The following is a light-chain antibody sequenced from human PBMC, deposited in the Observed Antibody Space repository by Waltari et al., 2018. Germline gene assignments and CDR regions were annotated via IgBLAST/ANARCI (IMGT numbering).Light chain of an antibody. CDR3: QQYEAFPVT. Sequence: DIQMTQSPSTLPASVEDSLTITCRASQSVNRWLAWYQQKPGKAQSALFSTASALQTGVAPRFSGGGSGTEFTLTISNLQPDDSSTYYCQQYEAFPVTFGHGTKVEIK. V-gene: IGKV1-5*03. CDR1: QSVNRW. CDR2: TAS. J-gene: IGKJ1*01.